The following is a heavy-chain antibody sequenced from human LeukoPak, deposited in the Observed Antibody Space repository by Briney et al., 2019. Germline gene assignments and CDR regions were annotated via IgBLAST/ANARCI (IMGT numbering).Heavy chain of an antibody. Sequence: ASVKVSCKASRGTFSSYAISWVRQAPGLGLELMGGIIPNFGTAHYAQKFQGRVTITADESTSTAYMELSSLRSEDTAVYYCASNRHGSSWYDFHAFDIWGQGTMVTVSS. CDR1: RGTFSSYA. CDR3: ASNRHGSSWYDFHAFDI. V-gene: IGHV1-69*13. D-gene: IGHD6-13*01. CDR2: IIPNFGTA. J-gene: IGHJ3*02.